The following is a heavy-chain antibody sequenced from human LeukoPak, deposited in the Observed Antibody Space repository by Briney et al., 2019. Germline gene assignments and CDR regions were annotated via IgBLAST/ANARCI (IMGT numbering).Heavy chain of an antibody. CDR3: AKDDTPMIVVVITTFSY. CDR1: GFTFSSYA. D-gene: IGHD3-22*01. J-gene: IGHJ4*02. CDR2: ISGSGGST. V-gene: IGHV3-23*01. Sequence: SGGSLRLSCAASGFTFSSYAMSWVRQAPGKGLEWVSAISGSGGSTYYADSVKGRFTISRDNSKNTLYLQMNSLRAEDTAVCYCAKDDTPMIVVVITTFSYWGQGTLVTVSS.